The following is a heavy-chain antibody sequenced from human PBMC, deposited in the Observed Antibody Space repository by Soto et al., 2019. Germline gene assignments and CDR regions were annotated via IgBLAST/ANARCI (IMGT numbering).Heavy chain of an antibody. CDR1: GFSLSTSGAS. Sequence: QITLKESGPTLVKPTQTLTLTCTFSGFSLSTSGASVGWIRQPPGKALEWLALIYWDDDKRYSPSLKSRLTITKDTSKNQVVLTMTNMDPVDTATYYCAHRLYDSSGYSFDYWGQGTLVTVSS. CDR2: IYWDDDK. J-gene: IGHJ4*02. D-gene: IGHD3-22*01. CDR3: AHRLYDSSGYSFDY. V-gene: IGHV2-5*02.